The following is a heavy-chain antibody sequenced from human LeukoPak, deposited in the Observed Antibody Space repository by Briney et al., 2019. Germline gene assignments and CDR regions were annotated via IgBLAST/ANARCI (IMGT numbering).Heavy chain of an antibody. CDR3: ATDMAGTSEFDY. CDR2: FDPEDGET. D-gene: IGHD1-1*01. J-gene: IGHJ4*02. CDR1: GYTFTELS. V-gene: IGHV1-24*01. Sequence: ASVKVSCKVSGYTFTELSINWGRQPPGKGLEGMGGFDPEDGETIYAQKFQGRVTMTEDTSTDTAYMELSSLRSEDTAVYYCATDMAGTSEFDYWGQGTLVTVSS.